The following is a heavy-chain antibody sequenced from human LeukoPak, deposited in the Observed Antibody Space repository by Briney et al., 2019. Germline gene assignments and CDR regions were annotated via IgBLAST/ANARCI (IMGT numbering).Heavy chain of an antibody. D-gene: IGHD6-13*01. J-gene: IGHJ5*02. Sequence: ASVKVSCKPSGYTFTDYYMHWVRQAPGQGLEWMGWINPNSDVTDYAQEFQGRATMTRDTSLSTAYMELTRLRSDDTAVYYCARGRATAAGKGNWFDPWGQGTLVTVSS. CDR1: GYTFTDYY. V-gene: IGHV1-2*02. CDR2: INPNSDVT. CDR3: ARGRATAAGKGNWFDP.